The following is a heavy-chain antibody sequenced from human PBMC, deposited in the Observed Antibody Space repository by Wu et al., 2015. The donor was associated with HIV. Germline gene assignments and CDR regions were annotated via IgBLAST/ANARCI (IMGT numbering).Heavy chain of an antibody. CDR1: GYTFTSYG. Sequence: QVQLVQSGAEVKKPGASVKVSCKASGYTFTSYGISWVRQAPGQGLEWMGWISAYNGNTNYAQKLQGRVTMTTDTSTSTAYMELRSLRSDDTAVYYCARDAWEYYYDSSGYGWYFDLWGRGTLVTVSS. J-gene: IGHJ2*01. CDR2: ISAYNGNT. CDR3: ARDAWEYYYDSSGYGWYFDL. V-gene: IGHV1-18*01. D-gene: IGHD3-22*01.